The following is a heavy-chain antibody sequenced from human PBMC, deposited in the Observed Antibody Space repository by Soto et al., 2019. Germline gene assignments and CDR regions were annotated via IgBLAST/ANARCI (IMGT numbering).Heavy chain of an antibody. CDR2: IYYSGST. J-gene: IGHJ4*02. V-gene: IGHV4-31*03. CDR1: GGSISSGGYY. Sequence: SETLTLTCTVSGGSISSGGYYWSWIRQHPGKGLEWIGYIYYSGSTYYNPSLKSRVTISVDTSKNQFSLKLSSVTAADTAVYYCARVYYYDSSGYYYDYWGQGTLVTV. CDR3: ARVYYYDSSGYYYDY. D-gene: IGHD3-22*01.